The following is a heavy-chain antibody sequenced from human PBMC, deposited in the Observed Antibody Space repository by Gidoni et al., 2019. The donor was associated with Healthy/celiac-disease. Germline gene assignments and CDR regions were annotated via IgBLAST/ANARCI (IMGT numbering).Heavy chain of an antibody. CDR3: ARSPSGIFGVVTHPLYYFDY. CDR1: AGPFSSSA. D-gene: IGHD3-3*01. J-gene: IGHJ4*02. V-gene: IGHV1-69*01. Sequence: QVPLVQSGAEVKQPGSSVKVSCQASAGPFSSSAISWVRQAPGQGLEWMGGIIPICGTANYAQKFQGRVTITADESTSTAYMELSSLRSEDTAVYYCARSPSGIFGVVTHPLYYFDYWGQGTLVTVSS. CDR2: IIPICGTA.